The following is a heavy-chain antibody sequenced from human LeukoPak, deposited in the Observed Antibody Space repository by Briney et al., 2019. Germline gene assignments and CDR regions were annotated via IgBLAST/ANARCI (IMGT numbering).Heavy chain of an antibody. D-gene: IGHD1-26*01. V-gene: IGHV3-11*04. CDR2: ISSSGSTM. CDR1: GFIFSDYY. CDR3: ARRRYSGSSQHFDY. Sequence: GGSLRLSCAASGFIFSDYYMSWIRQAPGKGLEWVSYISSSGSTMYYTGSVKGRFTISRDNAKNSLYLQMNSLRAEDTAVYYCARRRYSGSSQHFDYWGQGTLVTVSS. J-gene: IGHJ4*02.